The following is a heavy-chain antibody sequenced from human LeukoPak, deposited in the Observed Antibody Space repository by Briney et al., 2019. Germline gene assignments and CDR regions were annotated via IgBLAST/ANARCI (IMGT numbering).Heavy chain of an antibody. CDR3: ARPIAAAQYYFDY. CDR2: IYYSGST. V-gene: IGHV4-39*01. CDR1: GGSISSSSDY. Sequence: SETLSLTCTVSGGSISSSSDYWGWIRQPPGKGLEWIGTIYYSGSTSYNPSLKSRVTISVDTSKDQFSLKLSSVTAADTAVYYCARPIAAAQYYFDYWGQGTLVTVSS. J-gene: IGHJ4*02. D-gene: IGHD6-13*01.